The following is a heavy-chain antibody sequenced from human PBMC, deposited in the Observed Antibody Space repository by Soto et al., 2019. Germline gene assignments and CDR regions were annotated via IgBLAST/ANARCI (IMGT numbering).Heavy chain of an antibody. J-gene: IGHJ4*02. CDR1: GYTFTSYG. V-gene: IGHV1-18*01. Sequence: ASVKVSCKASGYTFTSYGISWVRQAPGQGLEWMGWISAYNGNTNYAQKLQGRVTMTTDTSTSTVYMELRSLRSDDTAVYYCARDRDLMGYCISTSCSPFDYWGQGTLVTVSS. CDR2: ISAYNGNT. D-gene: IGHD2-2*01. CDR3: ARDRDLMGYCISTSCSPFDY.